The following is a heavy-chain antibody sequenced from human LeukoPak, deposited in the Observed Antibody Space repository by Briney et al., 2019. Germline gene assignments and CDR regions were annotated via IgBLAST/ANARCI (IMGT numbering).Heavy chain of an antibody. Sequence: SETLSLTCTVSGGSISSYYWSWIRQPPGKGLEWIGYIYYSGSTNYNPSLKSRVTISVDTSKSQFSLKLSSVTAADTAVYYCARVRYSSGWYYFDYWGQGTLVTVSS. CDR1: GGSISSYY. CDR3: ARVRYSSGWYYFDY. CDR2: IYYSGST. J-gene: IGHJ4*02. D-gene: IGHD6-19*01. V-gene: IGHV4-59*01.